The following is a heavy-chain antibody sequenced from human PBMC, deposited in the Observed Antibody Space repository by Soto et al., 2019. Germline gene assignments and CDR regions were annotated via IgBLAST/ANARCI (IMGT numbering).Heavy chain of an antibody. CDR2: INHSGST. CDR1: GGSFSGYY. CDR3: ARGRSITIFGVVSPGVEVGGYYYYMDV. Sequence: SETLSLTCAVYGGSFSGYYWSWIRQPPGKGLEWIGEINHSGSTNYNPSLKSRVTISVDTSKNQFSLKLSSVTAADTAVYYCARGRSITIFGVVSPGVEVGGYYYYMDVWGKGTTVTVSS. D-gene: IGHD3-3*01. V-gene: IGHV4-34*01. J-gene: IGHJ6*03.